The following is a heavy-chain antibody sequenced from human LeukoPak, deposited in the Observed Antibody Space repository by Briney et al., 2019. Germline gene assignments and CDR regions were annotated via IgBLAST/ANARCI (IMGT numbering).Heavy chain of an antibody. CDR3: ARSTTHFDY. D-gene: IGHD4-17*01. V-gene: IGHV4-39*01. CDR2: IYYSGST. J-gene: IGHJ4*02. Sequence: PSETLSLTCTVSGGSISSSSYYWGWIRQPPGKGLEWIGSIYYSGSTYYNPSLKSRVTISVDTSKNQFSLKLSSVTAADTAVYYCARSTTHFDYWGQGTLVTVSS. CDR1: GGSISSSSYY.